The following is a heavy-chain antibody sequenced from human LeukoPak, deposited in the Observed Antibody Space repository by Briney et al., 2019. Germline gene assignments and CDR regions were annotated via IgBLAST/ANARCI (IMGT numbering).Heavy chain of an antibody. D-gene: IGHD6-13*01. CDR3: ARFRGIAAAGMSFFDP. V-gene: IGHV4-31*03. CDR1: GGSISSGGYY. Sequence: SQTLSLTCTVSGGSISSGGYYWSWFRQPPGKGLGWFGYIYYSGSTYYNPSLKSRVTISVDTSKNQFSLKLSSVTAADTAVYYCARFRGIAAAGMSFFDPWGQGTLITVSS. J-gene: IGHJ5*02. CDR2: IYYSGST.